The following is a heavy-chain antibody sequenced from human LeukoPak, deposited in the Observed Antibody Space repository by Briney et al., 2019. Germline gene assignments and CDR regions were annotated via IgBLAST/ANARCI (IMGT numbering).Heavy chain of an antibody. CDR1: GGSISSYY. V-gene: IGHV4-59*08. CDR2: IYYSGGT. Sequence: SETLSLTCTVSGGSISSYYWSWIRQPPGKGLEWIGYIYYSGGTNYNPSLKSRVTISVDTSKDQFSLKLSSVTAADTAVYYCARHGGGAVAGSRGDYFDYWGQGTLVTVSS. J-gene: IGHJ4*02. CDR3: ARHGGGAVAGSRGDYFDY. D-gene: IGHD6-19*01.